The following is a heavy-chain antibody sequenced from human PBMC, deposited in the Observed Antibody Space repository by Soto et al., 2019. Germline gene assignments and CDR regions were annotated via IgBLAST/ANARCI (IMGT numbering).Heavy chain of an antibody. D-gene: IGHD3-10*01. CDR1: GGSISSGGYY. CDR2: IYYSGST. Sequence: PSETLSLTCTVSGGSISSGGYYWSWIRQHPGKGLEWIGYIYYSGSTYYNPPLKSRVTISVDTSKNQFSLKLSSVTAADTAVYYCARGGFRPGHDAFDIWGQGTMVTVS. J-gene: IGHJ3*02. V-gene: IGHV4-31*03. CDR3: ARGGFRPGHDAFDI.